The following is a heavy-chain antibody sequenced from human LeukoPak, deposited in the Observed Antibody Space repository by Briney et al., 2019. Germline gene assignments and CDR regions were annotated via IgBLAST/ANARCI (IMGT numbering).Heavy chain of an antibody. J-gene: IGHJ5*02. V-gene: IGHV1-2*02. CDR2: INPDTGGS. Sequence: APVKLSCKTSGYTLTDYYLHWVRQAPGQGLERMGGINPDTGGSFSAQTFRGKVTMPRNMSINTSPLELNISTFHDPAVNYCSREYQRLVHNWFAPGGQGTLVTVHS. D-gene: IGHD2-2*01. CDR3: SREYQRLVHNWFAP. CDR1: GYTLTDYY.